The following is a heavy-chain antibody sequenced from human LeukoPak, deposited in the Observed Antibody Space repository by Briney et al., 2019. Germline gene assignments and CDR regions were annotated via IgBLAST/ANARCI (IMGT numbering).Heavy chain of an antibody. CDR1: GGSFNDYY. V-gene: IGHV4-34*01. Sequence: SETLSLTCAVYGGSFNDYYWNWIRQPPGKGLEWIGEINLRGSTTYNPSLKSRLSMSLDKSRNQFSLKLTSVTAADTAVYYCGRGYWTGYHHLDFWGQGTLVTVSS. CDR2: INLRGST. CDR3: GRGYWTGYHHLDF. D-gene: IGHD3/OR15-3a*01. J-gene: IGHJ4*02.